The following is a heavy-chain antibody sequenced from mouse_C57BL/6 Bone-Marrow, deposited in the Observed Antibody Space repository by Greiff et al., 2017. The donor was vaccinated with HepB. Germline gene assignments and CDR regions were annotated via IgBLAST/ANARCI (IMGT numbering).Heavy chain of an antibody. CDR2: IYPGSGST. V-gene: IGHV1-55*01. D-gene: IGHD2-4*01. CDR3: ASQERIYYDYWYFDV. Sequence: QVQLKQPGAELVKPGASVKMSCKASGYTFTSYWITWVKQRPGQGLEWIGDIYPGSGSTNYNEKFKSKATLTVDTSSSTAYMQLSSLTSEDSAVYYCASQERIYYDYWYFDVWGTGTTVTVSS. CDR1: GYTFTSYW. J-gene: IGHJ1*03.